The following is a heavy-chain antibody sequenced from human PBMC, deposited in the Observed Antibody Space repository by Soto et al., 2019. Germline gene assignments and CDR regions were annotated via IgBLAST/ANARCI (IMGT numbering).Heavy chain of an antibody. CDR1: GYTFNTYY. V-gene: IGHV1-46*02. Sequence: GASVKVSCKPSGYTFNTYYLHWLRQAPGQALEWMGVIHPSGGGTTYAQKFLGRVTVTRDTSTTTVFMELSSLRSDDTAVYYCARGGYIAVVTTSFDYWG. D-gene: IGHD2-21*02. CDR2: IHPSGGGT. CDR3: ARGGYIAVVTTSFDY. J-gene: IGHJ4*01.